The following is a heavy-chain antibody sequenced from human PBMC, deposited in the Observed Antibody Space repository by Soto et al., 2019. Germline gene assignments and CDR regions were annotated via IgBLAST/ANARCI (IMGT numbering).Heavy chain of an antibody. CDR2: ISAYNGNT. Sequence: ASVKVSCKASGYTFTSYGISWVRQAPGQGLEWMGWISAYNGNTNYAQKLQGRVTMTTDTSTSTAYMELRSLRSDDTAVYCCARVYDYIWGSYRYPFDYWGQGTLVTVSS. CDR3: ARVYDYIWGSYRYPFDY. CDR1: GYTFTSYG. J-gene: IGHJ4*02. V-gene: IGHV1-18*01. D-gene: IGHD3-16*02.